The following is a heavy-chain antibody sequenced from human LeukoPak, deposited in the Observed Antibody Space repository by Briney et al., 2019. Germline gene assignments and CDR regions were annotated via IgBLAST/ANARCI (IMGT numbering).Heavy chain of an antibody. V-gene: IGHV4-34*01. D-gene: IGHD3-3*01. J-gene: IGHJ6*03. Sequence: PSETLSLTCAVYAESFSGYFWNWIRQPPGKGLEWIGEINHSGSTTNYNPSLKSRVTISVDTSKNQFSLKLSSVTAADTAVYYCARHGHYDFWRELYYYYYYMDVWGKGTTVTVSS. CDR2: INHSGST. CDR3: ARHGHYDFWRELYYYYYYMDV. CDR1: AESFSGYF.